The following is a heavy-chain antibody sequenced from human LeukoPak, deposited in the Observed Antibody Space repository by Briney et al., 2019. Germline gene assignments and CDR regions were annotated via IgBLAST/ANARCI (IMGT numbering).Heavy chain of an antibody. Sequence: GGSLRLSCAASGFTVSSNYMSRVRHAPGKGLEWVSVVYSGGSTYYADSVKGRFTIFRDNSKNTLYLQMNSLRAEDTAVYYCARARGDYWGQGTLVTVSS. V-gene: IGHV3-53*01. CDR3: ARARGDY. CDR2: VYSGGST. J-gene: IGHJ4*02. D-gene: IGHD1-26*01. CDR1: GFTVSSNY.